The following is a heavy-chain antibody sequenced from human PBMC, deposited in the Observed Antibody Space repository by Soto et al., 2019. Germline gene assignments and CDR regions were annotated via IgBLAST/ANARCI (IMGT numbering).Heavy chain of an antibody. D-gene: IGHD6-6*01. V-gene: IGHV1-18*04. Sequence: SVEVSFKASCYTFTSYGISWVRQAPGQGLEWMGWISAYNGNTNYAQKLQGRVTMTTDTSTSTAYMELRSLRSDDTAVYYCARERSWSSSSAVDYWGQGTLVTVSS. CDR3: ARERSWSSSSAVDY. J-gene: IGHJ4*02. CDR1: CYTFTSYG. CDR2: ISAYNGNT.